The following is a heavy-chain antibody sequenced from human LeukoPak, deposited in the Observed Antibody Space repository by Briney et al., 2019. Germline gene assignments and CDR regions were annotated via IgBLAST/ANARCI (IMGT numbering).Heavy chain of an antibody. J-gene: IGHJ4*02. CDR2: TYCRSKWYN. Sequence: SQTLSLTCAISGDSVSNTSAAWSWIRQSPSRGLEWLGRTYCRSKWYNDYAVSVRSRIIINPDTSKNQFSLQLNSMTPEDTAVYFCAREGSEGYLFDYWGQGTLVTVSS. D-gene: IGHD5-18*01. V-gene: IGHV6-1*01. CDR1: GDSVSNTSAA. CDR3: AREGSEGYLFDY.